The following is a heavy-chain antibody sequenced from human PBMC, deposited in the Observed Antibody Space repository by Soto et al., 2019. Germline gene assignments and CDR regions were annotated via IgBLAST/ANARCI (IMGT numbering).Heavy chain of an antibody. CDR1: GFTFSSYG. D-gene: IGHD3-10*01. CDR2: ISYDGSNK. J-gene: IGHJ4*02. V-gene: IGHV3-30*03. CDR3: ARWFGAFDY. Sequence: QVQLVESGGGVVQPGRSLRLSCAASGFTFSSYGMHWVRQAPGKGLEWVAVISYDGSNKYYADSVKGRLTNSRDNSKNTRYLQMNSLRAEDTAVYYCARWFGAFDYWGQGTLVTVSS.